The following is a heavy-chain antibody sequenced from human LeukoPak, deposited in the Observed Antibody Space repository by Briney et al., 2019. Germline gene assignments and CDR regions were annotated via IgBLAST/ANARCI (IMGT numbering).Heavy chain of an antibody. CDR1: GYTFTGYY. CDR3: ARLTPRIVVVPAAIAASQSYYYYGMDV. V-gene: IGHV1-2*02. D-gene: IGHD2-2*01. Sequence: GASVKVACKASGYTFTGYYMHWVRQAPGQGPEWMGWINPNSGGTNYAQKFQGRVTMTRDTSISTAYMELSRLRSDDTAVYYCARLTPRIVVVPAAIAASQSYYYYGMDVWGQGTTVTVSS. J-gene: IGHJ6*02. CDR2: INPNSGGT.